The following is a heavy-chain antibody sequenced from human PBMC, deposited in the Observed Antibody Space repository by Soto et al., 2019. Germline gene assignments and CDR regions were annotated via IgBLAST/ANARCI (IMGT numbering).Heavy chain of an antibody. CDR1: GGSISSGDYY. CDR3: ARVIDDYVWGSYRYLDY. V-gene: IGHV4-30-4*01. D-gene: IGHD3-16*02. Sequence: TLSLTCTVSGGSISSGDYYWSWIRQPPGKGLEWIGYIYYSGSTYYNPSLKSRVTISVDTSKNQFSLKLSSVTAADTAVYYCARVIDDYVWGSYRYLDYWGQGTLVTVSS. CDR2: IYYSGST. J-gene: IGHJ4*02.